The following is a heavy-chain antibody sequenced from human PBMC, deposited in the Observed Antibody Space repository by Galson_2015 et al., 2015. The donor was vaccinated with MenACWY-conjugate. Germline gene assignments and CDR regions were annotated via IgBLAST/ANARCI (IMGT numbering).Heavy chain of an antibody. V-gene: IGHV3-23*01. CDR1: GFTFSSYA. CDR3: AKRAGDSYSYMDV. J-gene: IGHJ6*03. CDR2: ISGSGAST. Sequence: SLRLSCAASGFTFSSYAMTWVRQTPGKGLEWVSGISGSGASTYYTDSVKGRFTISRDNSKNTLFLQMNSLRTEDTAVYYCAKRAGDSYSYMDVWGKGTTVTVSS.